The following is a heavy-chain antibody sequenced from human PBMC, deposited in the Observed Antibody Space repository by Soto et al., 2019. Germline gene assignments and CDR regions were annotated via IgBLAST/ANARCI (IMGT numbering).Heavy chain of an antibody. V-gene: IGHV3-15*01. D-gene: IGHD3-22*01. CDR2: LKSEAAGGTT. CDR3: SYDSSRGDY. CDR1: GFAFSSAW. J-gene: IGHJ4*02. Sequence: GGSLRLSCAASGFAFSSAWMSWVRQAPGKGLEWVGRLKSEAAGGTTDYAAPVKGRFTISRDDSKNTLYLQMNSLKTDDTAVYYCSYDSSRGDYWGQGTLVTVSS.